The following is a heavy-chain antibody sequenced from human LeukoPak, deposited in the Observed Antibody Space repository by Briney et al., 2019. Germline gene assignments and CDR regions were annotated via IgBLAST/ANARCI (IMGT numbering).Heavy chain of an antibody. CDR3: ARTYGSGSLDY. D-gene: IGHD2-15*01. CDR1: GFTFSRYW. J-gene: IGHJ4*02. Sequence: PGGSPRLSCAASGFTFSRYWMHWVRQAPGKGLVWVSRISDEGSHTFYADSVKGRFAMSRDNARNTLYLQMNSLRVEDTAVYYCARTYGSGSLDYGGQGTLVTVSS. CDR2: ISDEGSHT. V-gene: IGHV3-74*01.